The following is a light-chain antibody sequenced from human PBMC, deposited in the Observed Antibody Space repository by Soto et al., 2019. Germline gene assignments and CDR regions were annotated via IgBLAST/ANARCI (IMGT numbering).Light chain of an antibody. Sequence: DIQMTQSPSSLSASVGDRVTITCRASQSISSYLNWYQQKPGKAPKFLIYAASSLQSGVPSRFSGSGSGTDFTHTISSLQPEDFATYYCQQSYSTPPTFGQGTKVDIK. J-gene: IGKJ1*01. CDR1: QSISSY. CDR3: QQSYSTPPT. CDR2: AAS. V-gene: IGKV1-39*01.